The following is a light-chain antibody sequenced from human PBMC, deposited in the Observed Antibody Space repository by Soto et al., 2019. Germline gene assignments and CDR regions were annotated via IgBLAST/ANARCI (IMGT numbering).Light chain of an antibody. CDR2: DAS. CDR3: QQYDNLPLI. CDR1: QDIRNY. Sequence: IQMTQSPSSLSASVGDRVTITCQATQDIRNYLNWYQQKPGKAPKLLIYDASSLETGVPSRFSGSGSGTDFTLTISSLQPEDFATYYCQQYDNLPLIFGQGTRLEI. J-gene: IGKJ5*01. V-gene: IGKV1-33*01.